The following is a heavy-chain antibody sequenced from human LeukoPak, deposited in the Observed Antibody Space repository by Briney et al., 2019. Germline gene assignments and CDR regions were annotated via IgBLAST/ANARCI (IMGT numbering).Heavy chain of an antibody. J-gene: IGHJ4*02. CDR3: ARETLFDY. Sequence: GGSLRLSCAASGFTFSSYWMHWVRHTPGKGLVWVSRIKSDGSSTSYADSVKGRFTISRDNAKNTLYLQMNSLRAEDTAVYYCARETLFDYWGQGTLVTVSS. CDR1: GFTFSSYW. V-gene: IGHV3-74*01. CDR2: IKSDGSST.